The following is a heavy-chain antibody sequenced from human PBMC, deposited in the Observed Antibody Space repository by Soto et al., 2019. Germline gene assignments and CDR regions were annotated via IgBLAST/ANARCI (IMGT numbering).Heavy chain of an antibody. V-gene: IGHV1-69*12. J-gene: IGHJ6*02. Sequence: QVQLVQSGAEVKKPGSSVKVSCKASGGTFSSYAISWVRQAPGQGLEWMGGIIPIFGTANYAQKFKGRVTITADESTSTAYMELSSLRSEDTAVYYCARNGRTRTLYYSGMDVWGQGTTVTVSS. CDR3: ARNGRTRTLYYSGMDV. D-gene: IGHD1-26*01. CDR2: IIPIFGTA. CDR1: GGTFSSYA.